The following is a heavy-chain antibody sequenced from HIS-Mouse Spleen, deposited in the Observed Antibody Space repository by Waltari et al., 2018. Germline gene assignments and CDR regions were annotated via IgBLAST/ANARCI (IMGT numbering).Heavy chain of an antibody. D-gene: IGHD6-13*01. Sequence: QLQLQESGPGLVKPSETLSLTCTVSGGPISSSSYYWGWIRRPPGKGLGWIGSIYYSGSTYYNPSLKSRVTISVDTSKNQFSLKLSSVTAADTAVYYCAREIPYSSSWYDWYFDLWGRGTLVTVSS. J-gene: IGHJ2*01. V-gene: IGHV4-39*07. CDR2: IYYSGST. CDR3: AREIPYSSSWYDWYFDL. CDR1: GGPISSSSYY.